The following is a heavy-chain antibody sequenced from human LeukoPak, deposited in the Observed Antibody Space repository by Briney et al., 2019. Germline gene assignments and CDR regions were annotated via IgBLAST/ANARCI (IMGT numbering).Heavy chain of an antibody. Sequence: GGSLRLSCAASGFTFSSYSMNWVRQAPGKGLEWVSSISSSSSYIYYADSVKGRFTISRDNAKSSLYLQMNSLRAEDTAVYYCARDMAHYYGMDVWGKGTTVTVSS. V-gene: IGHV3-21*01. D-gene: IGHD3-10*01. CDR2: ISSSSSYI. CDR3: ARDMAHYYGMDV. J-gene: IGHJ6*04. CDR1: GFTFSSYS.